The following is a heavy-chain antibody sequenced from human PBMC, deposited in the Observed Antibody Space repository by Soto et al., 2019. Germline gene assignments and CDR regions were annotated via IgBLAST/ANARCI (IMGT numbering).Heavy chain of an antibody. CDR2: IYYSGST. J-gene: IGHJ4*02. CDR3: ARDTLPAAHFDY. D-gene: IGHD2-2*01. V-gene: IGHV4-30-4*01. CDR1: GGSISSGDYY. Sequence: SETLSLTCIVSGGSISSGDYYWSWIRQPPGKGLEWIGYIYYSGSTYYNPSLKSRVTISVDTSKNQFSLKLSSVTAADTAVYYCARDTLPAAHFDYWGQGTLVTVSS.